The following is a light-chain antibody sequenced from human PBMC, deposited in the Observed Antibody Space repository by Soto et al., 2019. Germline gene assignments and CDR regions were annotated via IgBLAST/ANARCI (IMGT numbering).Light chain of an antibody. CDR1: QSVLYRSNNKNY. J-gene: IGKJ1*01. CDR3: QQYYTIPPWT. CDR2: WAS. Sequence: DIVMTQSPDSLAVSLGERATINCKSSQSVLYRSNNKNYLAWYQQKPGQPPKLLIYWASTRESGVPDRFSGSGSGTDFTLTISSLQAEDVAVYYCQQYYTIPPWTFGQGTNVEIK. V-gene: IGKV4-1*01.